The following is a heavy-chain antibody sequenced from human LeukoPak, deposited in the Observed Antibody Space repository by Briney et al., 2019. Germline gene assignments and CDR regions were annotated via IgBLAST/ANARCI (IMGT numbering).Heavy chain of an antibody. D-gene: IGHD2-2*01. CDR1: GGSFSGYY. V-gene: IGHV4-34*01. Sequence: SETLSLTCAVYGGSFSGYYWSWIRQPPGKGLEWIGEINHSGSTNYNPSLKSRVTISVETSKNQFSLKLSSVTAADTAVYYCAREGVVVPAAALDYWGQGNLVTVSS. CDR2: INHSGST. CDR3: AREGVVVPAAALDY. J-gene: IGHJ4*02.